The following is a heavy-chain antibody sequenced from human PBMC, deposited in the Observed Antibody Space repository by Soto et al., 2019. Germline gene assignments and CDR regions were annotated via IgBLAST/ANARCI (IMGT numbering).Heavy chain of an antibody. D-gene: IGHD6-19*01. CDR1: GGSFSGYY. CDR2: INHSGST. V-gene: IGHV4-34*01. J-gene: IGHJ6*02. Sequence: SETLSLTCAVYGGSFSGYYWSWIRQPPGKGLEWIGEINHSGSTNYNPSLKSRVTISVDTSKNQFSLKLSSVTAADTAVYYCARAKIAVAYYYYGLDVWGQGTTVTVSS. CDR3: ARAKIAVAYYYYGLDV.